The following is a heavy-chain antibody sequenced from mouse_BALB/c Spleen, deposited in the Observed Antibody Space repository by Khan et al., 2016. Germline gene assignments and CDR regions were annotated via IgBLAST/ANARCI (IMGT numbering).Heavy chain of an antibody. V-gene: IGHV3-1*02. D-gene: IGHD1-1*02. CDR2: IHYSGST. CDR1: GYSISSGYS. CDR3: TRGDYYCGGY. J-gene: IGHJ2*01. Sequence: EVQLQESGPDLVKPSQSLSLTCTVTGYSISSGYSWHWIRQFPGNKLEWMAYIHYSGSTNHNPSLKSRISITRATSKNKFLLQLISVTTEDTATYYCTRGDYYCGGYWGQGTTLTVAS.